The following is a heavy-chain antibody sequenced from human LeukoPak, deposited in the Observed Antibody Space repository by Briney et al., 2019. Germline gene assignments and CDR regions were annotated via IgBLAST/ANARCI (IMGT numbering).Heavy chain of an antibody. CDR1: GFTFDDYA. D-gene: IGHD2-15*01. Sequence: PGRSLRLSCAASGFTFDDYAMHWVRQAPGKGLEWVSGISWNSGSIGYADSVKGRFTISRDNAKNSLYLQMNSLRAEDTAVYYCANTRRVVAAHIDYWGQGTLVTVSS. J-gene: IGHJ4*02. V-gene: IGHV3-9*01. CDR3: ANTRRVVAAHIDY. CDR2: ISWNSGSI.